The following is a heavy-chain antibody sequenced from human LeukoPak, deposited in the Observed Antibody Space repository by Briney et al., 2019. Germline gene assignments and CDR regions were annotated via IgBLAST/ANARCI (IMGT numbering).Heavy chain of an antibody. V-gene: IGHV3-30*03. Sequence: GGSLRLSCAPSGFTFSADWMSWVRQAPGKGLEWVAVISYDGSNKYYADSVKGRFTISRDNAKNSLYLQMNSLRAEDTAVYYCARDNGDYEAFFDYWGQGTLVTVSS. CDR2: ISYDGSNK. CDR3: ARDNGDYEAFFDY. CDR1: GFTFSADW. J-gene: IGHJ4*02. D-gene: IGHD4-17*01.